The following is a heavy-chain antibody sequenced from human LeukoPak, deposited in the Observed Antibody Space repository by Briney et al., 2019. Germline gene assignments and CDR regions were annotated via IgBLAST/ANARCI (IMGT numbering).Heavy chain of an antibody. CDR2: IYYSENT. J-gene: IGHJ6*02. CDR1: GGSISRGRNY. D-gene: IGHD3-22*01. V-gene: IGHV4-61*01. CDR3: ARHTYYYDSSAPGYYYYGMDV. Sequence: PSETLSLTCTVYGGSISRGRNYWGWLRQPPGKGLEGISHIYYSENTNYNPSLKSRVTISVDTSKNQFSLNLSSVTAADTAVYYCARHTYYYDSSAPGYYYYGMDVWGQGTTVTVSS.